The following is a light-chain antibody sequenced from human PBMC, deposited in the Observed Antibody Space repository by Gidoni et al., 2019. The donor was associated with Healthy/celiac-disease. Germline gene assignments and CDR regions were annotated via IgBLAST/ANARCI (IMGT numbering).Light chain of an antibody. Sequence: DIQMTQSPSSLSASVGDRVTITCRASQSISNYLNWYQQNPGKAPKLLIYAASSLQSGVPSRFSGSGSGTDFTLTISSLQPEDFATYYCQQSYSTPPRTFGQGTKVEIK. J-gene: IGKJ1*01. CDR3: QQSYSTPPRT. CDR1: QSISNY. CDR2: AAS. V-gene: IGKV1-39*01.